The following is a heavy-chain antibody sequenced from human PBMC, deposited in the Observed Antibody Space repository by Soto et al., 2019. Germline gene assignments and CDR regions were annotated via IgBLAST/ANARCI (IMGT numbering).Heavy chain of an antibody. CDR1: GGSISSAGYY. CDR2: IYYSGNT. J-gene: IGHJ5*02. V-gene: IGHV4-31*03. Sequence: PSETLSLTCTVSGGSISSAGYYWSWIRQHPGKGLEWIGYIYYSGNTYYNPSLKSRVTISIDMSKNQFSLKLSSVTAADTAVYYGAREANSRFDPWGQGTLVTVSS. CDR3: AREANSRFDP. D-gene: IGHD4-4*01.